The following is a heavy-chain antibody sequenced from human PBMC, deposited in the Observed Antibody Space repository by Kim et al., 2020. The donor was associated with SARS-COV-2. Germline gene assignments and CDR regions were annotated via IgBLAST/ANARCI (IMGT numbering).Heavy chain of an antibody. Sequence: TDYDPSLKSRVTISVDASKSQFYLKLSSVTAADTAVYYCATCIPDYYMDVWGKGTTVTVSS. J-gene: IGHJ6*03. D-gene: IGHD1-20*01. CDR2: T. V-gene: IGHV4-39*01. CDR3: ATCIPDYYMDV.